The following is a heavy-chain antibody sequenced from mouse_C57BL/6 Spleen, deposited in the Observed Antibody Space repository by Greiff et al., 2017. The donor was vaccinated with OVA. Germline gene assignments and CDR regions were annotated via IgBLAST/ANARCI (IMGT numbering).Heavy chain of an antibody. D-gene: IGHD1-1*01. V-gene: IGHV5-9-1*02. J-gene: IGHJ1*03. CDR1: GFTFSSYA. CDR3: TRVNYYGSSYWYFDV. CDR2: ISSGGDYI. Sequence: EVKLVESGEGLVKPGGSLKLSCAASGFTFSSYAMSWVRQTPEKRLEWVAYISSGGDYIYYADTVKGRFTISRDNARNTLYLQMSILKSEDTAMYYCTRVNYYGSSYWYFDVWGTGTTVTVSS.